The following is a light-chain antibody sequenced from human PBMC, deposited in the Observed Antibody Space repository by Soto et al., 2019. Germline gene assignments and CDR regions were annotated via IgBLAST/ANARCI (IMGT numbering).Light chain of an antibody. CDR1: QSISSY. V-gene: IGKV1-39*01. J-gene: IGKJ2*01. CDR2: AAS. CDR3: QQSYSTPGT. Sequence: DIQMTQSPSSLSASVGDRVTITCRASQSISSYLNWYQQKPGKAPKLLIYAASSLQSGVPSRFSGSGYGTDFTLTISSLQPEDFATYYCQQSYSTPGTFGQGTKLEIK.